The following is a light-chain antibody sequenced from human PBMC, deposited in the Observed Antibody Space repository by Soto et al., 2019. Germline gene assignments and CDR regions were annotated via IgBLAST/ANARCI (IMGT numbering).Light chain of an antibody. J-gene: IGKJ1*01. V-gene: IGKV1-5*03. CDR1: QNIDRW. CDR3: QHYNSYPWT. CDR2: GAS. Sequence: DLQMTQSPSTLSASVGDRVTITCRASQNIDRWLAWYQQKPGKAPNLLIYGASSLESGVPSRFSGSGSGTEFTLTISSLRPDDFATYYCQHYNSYPWTFGQGTKVEI.